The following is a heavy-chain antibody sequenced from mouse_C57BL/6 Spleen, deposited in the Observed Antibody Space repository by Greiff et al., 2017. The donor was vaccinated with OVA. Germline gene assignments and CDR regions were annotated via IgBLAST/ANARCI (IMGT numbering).Heavy chain of an antibody. CDR3: ARDRGTAMDY. Sequence: DVKLVESEGGLVQPGSSMKLSCTASGFTFSDYYMAWVRQVPEKGLEWVANINYDGSSTYYLDSLKSRFIISRDNAKNILYLQMSSLKSEDTATYYCARDRGTAMDYWGQGTSVTVSS. J-gene: IGHJ4*01. CDR1: GFTFSDYY. D-gene: IGHD3-3*01. V-gene: IGHV5-16*01. CDR2: INYDGSST.